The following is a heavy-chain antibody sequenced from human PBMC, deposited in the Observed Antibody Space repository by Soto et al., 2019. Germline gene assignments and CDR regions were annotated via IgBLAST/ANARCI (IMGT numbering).Heavy chain of an antibody. CDR3: ATYPIAAAGRPFDY. D-gene: IGHD6-13*01. CDR1: GGTFSSYA. V-gene: IGHV1-69*13. Sequence: SVKVSCKASGGTFSSYAISWVRQAPGQGLEWMGGIIPIFGTANYAQKFQGRVTITADESTSTAYMELSSLRSEDTAVYYCATYPIAAAGRPFDYWGQGTLVTVYS. CDR2: IIPIFGTA. J-gene: IGHJ4*02.